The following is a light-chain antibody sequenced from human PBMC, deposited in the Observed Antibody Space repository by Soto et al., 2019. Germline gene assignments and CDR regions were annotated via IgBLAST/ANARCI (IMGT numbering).Light chain of an antibody. V-gene: IGLV2-8*01. J-gene: IGLJ1*01. CDR2: EVN. CDR1: SSDVGGYNY. CDR3: TSYAGGNNV. Sequence: QSVLTQPPSASGSPGQSVTISCTGTSSDVGGYNYVSWYQQYPGKVPKLMVYEVNKRPSGVPDRFSGSKSGNTASLTVSGLQAEDEADYYCTSYAGGNNVFGTGTKFTVL.